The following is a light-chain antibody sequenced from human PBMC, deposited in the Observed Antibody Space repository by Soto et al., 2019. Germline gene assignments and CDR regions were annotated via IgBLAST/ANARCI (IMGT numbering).Light chain of an antibody. J-gene: IGKJ1*01. CDR1: QSVSSSY. CDR2: GAS. V-gene: IGKV3-20*01. CDR3: QQYGRSSWT. Sequence: EIVLTQSPGTLSLSPGERATLSCRASQSVSSSYLAWYQQKSGQAPRLLIYGASNRATGIPDRFSGSGSGTDFTVTISRVEPEDFAVYYCQQYGRSSWTFGQGTKVEIK.